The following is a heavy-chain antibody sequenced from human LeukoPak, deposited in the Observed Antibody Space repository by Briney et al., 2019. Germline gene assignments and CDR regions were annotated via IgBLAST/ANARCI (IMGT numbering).Heavy chain of an antibody. D-gene: IGHD3-10*01. CDR3: ARGARGSGSYYNGY. Sequence: PSETPSLTCAVYGGSFSGYYWSWIRQPPGKGLEWIGEINHSGSTNYNPSLKSRVTISVDTSKNQFSLKLSSVTAADTAVYYCARGARGSGSYYNGYWGQGTLVTVSS. CDR2: INHSGST. CDR1: GGSFSGYY. V-gene: IGHV4-34*01. J-gene: IGHJ4*02.